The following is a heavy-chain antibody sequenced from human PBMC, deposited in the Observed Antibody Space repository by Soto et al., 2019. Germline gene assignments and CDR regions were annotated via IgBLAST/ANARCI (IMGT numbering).Heavy chain of an antibody. Sequence: EVQVVECGGGLVKPGGSLRLSFAASGFTFSSYSMNWVSQAPGKGMEWVSSISSSSSYIYYADSVKGRFTISRDKAKNSLYLQMNCLRDEYTAVYYCARGSDYVDTAENWFDPWGQGTLVTVSS. CDR1: GFTFSSYS. CDR3: ARGSDYVDTAENWFDP. V-gene: IGHV3-21*01. J-gene: IGHJ5*02. CDR2: ISSSSSYI. D-gene: IGHD5-18*01.